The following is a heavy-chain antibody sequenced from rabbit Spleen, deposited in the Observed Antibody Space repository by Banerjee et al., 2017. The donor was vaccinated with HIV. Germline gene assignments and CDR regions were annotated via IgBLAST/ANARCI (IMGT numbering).Heavy chain of an antibody. J-gene: IGHJ6*01. CDR1: GFSFSSSDY. V-gene: IGHV1S40*01. CDR2: IDGGSSGFI. D-gene: IGHD8-1*01. Sequence: QSLEESGGDLVKPGGTLTLTCTASGFSFSSSDYMCWVRQAPGKGRKWISCIDGGSSGFIYSATWATGRFTISKTSATTVTLQMTSLTVADTATYFCARDTGSSFSSYGMDLWGPGTLVTVS. CDR3: ARDTGSSFSSYGMDL.